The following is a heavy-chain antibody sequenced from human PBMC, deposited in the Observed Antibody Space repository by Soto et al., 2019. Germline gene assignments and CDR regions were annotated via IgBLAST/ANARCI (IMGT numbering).Heavy chain of an antibody. CDR3: ARLGGYCSSSSCYDYYGMDV. V-gene: IGHV4-39*01. Sequence: PSETLSLTCTVSGGSISSGPYSRGWIRQPPGEGLEWIGTFYYSESTYYNPSLESRVTISVDTSKNQFSLKVTSVTVADTAVYYCARLGGYCSSSSCYDYYGMDVWGQGTTVTVSS. CDR2: FYYSEST. D-gene: IGHD2-2*01. J-gene: IGHJ6*02. CDR1: GGSISSGPYS.